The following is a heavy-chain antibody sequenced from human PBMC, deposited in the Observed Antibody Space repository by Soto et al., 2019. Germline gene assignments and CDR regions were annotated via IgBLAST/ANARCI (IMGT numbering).Heavy chain of an antibody. D-gene: IGHD6-6*01. CDR2: IYYSGST. J-gene: IGHJ5*02. V-gene: IGHV4-39*01. Sequence: SETLSLTCIVSGGSISSSSYYWGWIRQPPGKGLEWIGSIYYSGSTYYSPSPESRVTISVDTSKNQFSLKLSSVTAADTAVFYCARHRARNWFDPWGQGTLVTVSS. CDR3: ARHRARNWFDP. CDR1: GGSISSSSYY.